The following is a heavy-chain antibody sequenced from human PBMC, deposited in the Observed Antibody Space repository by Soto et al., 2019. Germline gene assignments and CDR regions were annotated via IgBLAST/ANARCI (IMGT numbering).Heavy chain of an antibody. J-gene: IGHJ4*02. CDR3: ARGRIQLWLRNFDY. V-gene: IGHV4-34*01. Sequence: SETLSLTCAVYGGSFSGYYWSWIRQPPGKGPEWIGEINHSGSTNYNPSLKSRVTISVDTSKNQFSLKLSSVTAADTAVYYCARGRIQLWLRNFDYWGQGTLVTVSS. CDR1: GGSFSGYY. CDR2: INHSGST. D-gene: IGHD5-18*01.